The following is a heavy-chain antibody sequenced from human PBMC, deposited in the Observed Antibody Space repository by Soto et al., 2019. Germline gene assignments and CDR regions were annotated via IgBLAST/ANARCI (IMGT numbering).Heavy chain of an antibody. CDR3: ARDKGYYDILTGYPRGHQGYFDY. Sequence: SVKVSCKASGYTFTSYGISWVRQAPGQGLEWMGWISAYNGNTNYAQKLQGRVTMTTDTSTSTAYMELRSLRSDDTAVYYCARDKGYYDILTGYPRGHQGYFDYWGQGTLVTVSS. J-gene: IGHJ4*02. CDR2: ISAYNGNT. D-gene: IGHD3-9*01. CDR1: GYTFTSYG. V-gene: IGHV1-18*04.